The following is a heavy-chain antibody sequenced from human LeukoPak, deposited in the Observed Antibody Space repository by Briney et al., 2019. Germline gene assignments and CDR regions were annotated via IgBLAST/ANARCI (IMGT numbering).Heavy chain of an antibody. CDR3: AKDIASGDSVGVY. J-gene: IGHJ4*01. Sequence: GGSLRLSCAASGFTFSIYAMSWVRQAPGKGREGVSAISGSGGSTYYADSVKGRFTISRDNSKNTLYLQMNRPRAEATAVYYCAKDIASGDSVGVYSGPGTLVTASS. CDR1: GFTFSIYA. V-gene: IGHV3-23*01. D-gene: IGHD4-17*01. CDR2: ISGSGGST.